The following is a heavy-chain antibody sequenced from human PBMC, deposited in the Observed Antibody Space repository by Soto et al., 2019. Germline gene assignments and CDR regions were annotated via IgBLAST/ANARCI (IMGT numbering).Heavy chain of an antibody. V-gene: IGHV5-10-1*01. D-gene: IGHD3-10*01. CDR1: GYSFTSYW. CDR2: IDPSDSYT. J-gene: IGHJ6*02. Sequence: PGESLKISCKGSGYSFTSYWISWVRQMPGKGLEWMGRIDPSDSYTNYSPSFQGHVTISADKSISTAYLQWSSLKASDTAMYYWGRGFIGRGRSHYYYGMDVWGQGTTVTVSS. CDR3: GRGFIGRGRSHYYYGMDV.